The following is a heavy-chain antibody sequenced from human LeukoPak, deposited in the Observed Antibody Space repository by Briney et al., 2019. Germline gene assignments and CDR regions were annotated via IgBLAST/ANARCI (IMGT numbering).Heavy chain of an antibody. V-gene: IGHV1-69*13. CDR2: IIPIFGTA. J-gene: IGHJ5*02. D-gene: IGHD1-26*01. Sequence: SVKVSCKASGGTFSSYAISWVRQAPGQGLEWMGGIIPIFGTANYAQKFQGRVTITADESTSTAYMELSSLRSEDTAVYYCARDYLTVGATGDWFDPWGQGTPVTVSS. CDR1: GGTFSSYA. CDR3: ARDYLTVGATGDWFDP.